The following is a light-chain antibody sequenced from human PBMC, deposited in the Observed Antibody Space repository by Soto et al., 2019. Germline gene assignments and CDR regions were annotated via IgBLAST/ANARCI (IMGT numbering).Light chain of an antibody. CDR2: GTS. CDR3: QQSYSTLPFT. CDR1: QAINTY. Sequence: DIQMTQSASSLSASVGDRVTISYRASQAINTYLNWYQQKPGKAPKLLIYGTSDLQNGVPSRFSGGGSGTTFTIIISSMQPEDFATYYCQQSYSTLPFTFGHGTRLEV. V-gene: IGKV1-39*01. J-gene: IGKJ5*01.